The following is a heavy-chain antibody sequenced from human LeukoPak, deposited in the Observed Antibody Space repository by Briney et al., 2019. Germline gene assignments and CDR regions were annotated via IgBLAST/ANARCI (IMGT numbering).Heavy chain of an antibody. CDR1: GFTFSIYS. CDR3: ARAAGDSSGYYPNWFDP. D-gene: IGHD3-22*01. V-gene: IGHV3-21*01. CDR2: ISSSSSYI. J-gene: IGHJ5*02. Sequence: PGGSLRLTCAASGFTFSIYSMNWVRQAPGKGLEWVSSISSSSSYIYYADSVKGRFTISRENAKNSLYLQMNSLRAEDTAVYYCARAAGDSSGYYPNWFDPWGQGTLVTVSS.